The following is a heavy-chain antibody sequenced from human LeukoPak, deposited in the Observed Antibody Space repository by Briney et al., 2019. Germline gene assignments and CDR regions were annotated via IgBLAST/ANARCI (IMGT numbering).Heavy chain of an antibody. Sequence: SETLSLTCAVYGESFSGYYWSWIRQPPAKGLEWIGENNNSGSTSHNPSLKRRVNIGLDTSKNELCLKLSAATAADTVVYYCARVPRWLGPYYFDYRGQGTLVTVSS. CDR1: GESFSGYY. CDR2: NNNSGST. V-gene: IGHV4-34*01. J-gene: IGHJ4*02. D-gene: IGHD4-23*01. CDR3: ARVPRWLGPYYFDY.